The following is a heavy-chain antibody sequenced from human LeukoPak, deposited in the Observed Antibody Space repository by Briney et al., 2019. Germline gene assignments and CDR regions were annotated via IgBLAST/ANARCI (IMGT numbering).Heavy chain of an antibody. CDR3: AKCGYNYDSSGLSNYMDV. CDR1: GFTFNNYA. D-gene: IGHD3-22*01. CDR2: ISYDGSNK. Sequence: GGSLRLSCAASGFTFNNYAMHWVRQAPGKGLEWVAVISYDGSNKYYADSVKGRFTISRDDSKNTLYLQMNSLRAEDTAVYYCAKCGYNYDSSGLSNYMDVWGKGTTVTVSS. J-gene: IGHJ6*03. V-gene: IGHV3-30*04.